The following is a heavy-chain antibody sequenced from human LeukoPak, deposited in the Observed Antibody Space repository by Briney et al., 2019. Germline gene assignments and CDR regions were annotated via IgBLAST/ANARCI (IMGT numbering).Heavy chain of an antibody. V-gene: IGHV3-48*04. J-gene: IGHJ3*02. Sequence: GGSLRLSCAASGFTFSSYSMNWVRQAPGKGLEWVSYISSSSSTIYYADSVKGRFTISRDNAKNSLYLQMNSLRAEDTAVYYCAREGGGYCSGGSCYSLSYDAFDIWGQGTMVSVSS. CDR1: GFTFSSYS. D-gene: IGHD2-15*01. CDR3: AREGGGYCSGGSCYSLSYDAFDI. CDR2: ISSSSSTI.